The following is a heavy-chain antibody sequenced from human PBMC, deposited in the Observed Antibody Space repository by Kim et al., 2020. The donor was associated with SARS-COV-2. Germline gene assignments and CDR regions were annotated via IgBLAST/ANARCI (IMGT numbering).Heavy chain of an antibody. V-gene: IGHV3-23*05. CDR3: ARDHPSRGWPTFDS. Sequence: SGFACGAYAMTRVRQAPGKGLEWVASVKNGNNPYYANAVKGRFNVSRDNAESTLYLQMNGRRVEDTALYYCARDHPSRGWPTFDSWGQGTRAT. CDR2: VKNGNNP. CDR1: GFACGAYA. J-gene: IGHJ4*02. D-gene: IGHD6-19*01.